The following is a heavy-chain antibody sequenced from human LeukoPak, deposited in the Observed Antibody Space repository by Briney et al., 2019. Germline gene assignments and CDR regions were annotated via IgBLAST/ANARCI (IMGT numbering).Heavy chain of an antibody. J-gene: IGHJ5*02. CDR2: IIPIFGIA. Sequence: SVKVSCKASGGTFSSYAIGWVPQAPGQGLEWMWGIIPIFGIANYAQKFQGRVTITTDESTSTAYMELSSLRSEDTAVYYCARGRVVAATRDYWFDPWGQGTLVTVSS. V-gene: IGHV1-69*05. CDR1: GGTFSSYA. D-gene: IGHD2-15*01. CDR3: ARGRVVAATRDYWFDP.